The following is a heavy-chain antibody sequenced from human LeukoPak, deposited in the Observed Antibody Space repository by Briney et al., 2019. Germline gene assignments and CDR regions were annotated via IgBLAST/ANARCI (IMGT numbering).Heavy chain of an antibody. Sequence: ASGTLSLTCAVSGVSISSSNWWGWVRQPPGKGLEWIGEVFHAGSTNYSPSLKSRVTISVDKSRNEFSLNLRSVTAADTAAYYCARTPSLYYETSGYSWYFDLWGRGTQVTVSS. CDR3: ARTPSLYYETSGYSWYFDL. D-gene: IGHD3-22*01. CDR1: GVSISSSNW. V-gene: IGHV4-4*02. J-gene: IGHJ2*01. CDR2: VFHAGST.